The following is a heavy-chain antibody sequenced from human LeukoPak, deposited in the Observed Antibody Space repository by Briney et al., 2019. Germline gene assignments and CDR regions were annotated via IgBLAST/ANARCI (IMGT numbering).Heavy chain of an antibody. V-gene: IGHV3-48*01. CDR3: GKGPGYSVYDNLPHH. Sequence: GGSLRLSCAASGFTFNTFAMHWVRQAPGKGLEWVSYISFSVNTKYYGDSVKGRFTISRDNSKNTLNLQMDSLRADDTAVYYCGKGPGYSVYDNLPHHWGQGTLVTVSS. CDR2: ISFSVNTK. J-gene: IGHJ5*02. D-gene: IGHD5/OR15-5a*01. CDR1: GFTFNTFA.